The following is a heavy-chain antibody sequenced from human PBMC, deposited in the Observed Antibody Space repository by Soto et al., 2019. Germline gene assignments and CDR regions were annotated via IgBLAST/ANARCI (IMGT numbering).Heavy chain of an antibody. CDR3: ARLNPFV. V-gene: IGHV4-39*01. CDR2: IHIDGGT. Sequence: PSETLSLTCTVSGGSVSSSGYYWGWIRQPPGKGLEWIANIHIDGGTYYSPSLRSRLTISMDTSKNQFSLKVNSVTAADTAIYYCARLNPFVCGQGTLVTVS. CDR1: GGSVSSSGYY. J-gene: IGHJ4*02.